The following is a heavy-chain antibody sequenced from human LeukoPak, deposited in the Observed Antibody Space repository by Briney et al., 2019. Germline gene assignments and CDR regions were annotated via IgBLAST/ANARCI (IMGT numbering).Heavy chain of an antibody. CDR1: GFTFSSYG. CDR3: ARDDELDY. CDR2: ISVSVDST. V-gene: IGHV3-23*01. Sequence: GGSLRLSCAASGFTFSSYGMSWVRQAPGKGLEWVSGISVSVDSTYYADSVKGRFTISRDNSKNTLYLQMNSLRAEDTAVYYCARDDELDYWGQGTLVTVSS. J-gene: IGHJ4*02.